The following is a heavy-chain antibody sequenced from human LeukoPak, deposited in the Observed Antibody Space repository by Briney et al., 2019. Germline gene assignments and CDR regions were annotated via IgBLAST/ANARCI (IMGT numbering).Heavy chain of an antibody. J-gene: IGHJ5*02. CDR3: ARDPGAMGRAVAISSFDP. D-gene: IGHD6-19*01. CDR1: GDSVSSNSAA. V-gene: IGHV6-1*01. CDR2: TYYRSKWYN. Sequence: LSQTLSVTCAISGDSVSSNSAAWNWIRQSPSRGLEWLGRTYYRSKWYNDYAVSVKSRITINPDTSKNQFSLQLNSVTPEDTAVYYCARDPGAMGRAVAISSFDPWGQGTLVTVSS.